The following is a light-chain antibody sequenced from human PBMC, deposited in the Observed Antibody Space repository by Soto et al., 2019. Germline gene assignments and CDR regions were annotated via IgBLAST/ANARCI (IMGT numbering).Light chain of an antibody. CDR1: SSDVGGYNY. J-gene: IGLJ1*01. Sequence: QSALTQPASVSGSPGQSITISCTGTSSDVGGYNYVSWYQQLPGKAPKLMIYDVSNRPSGVSNRFSSSKSGNTASLTISRLQAEDEADYYCSSYTSSSAYVFGTGTKLTVL. V-gene: IGLV2-14*01. CDR2: DVS. CDR3: SSYTSSSAYV.